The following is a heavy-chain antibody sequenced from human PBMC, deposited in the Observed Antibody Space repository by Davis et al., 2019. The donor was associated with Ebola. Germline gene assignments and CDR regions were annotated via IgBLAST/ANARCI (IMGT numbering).Heavy chain of an antibody. D-gene: IGHD3-22*01. V-gene: IGHV4-59*01. CDR1: GGSINDYH. CDR3: ARATYYYDSSGYQYNFDN. J-gene: IGHJ4*02. CDR2: ISYSGRT. Sequence: MPGGSLRLSCIVSGGSINDYHWSWIRQPPGKGLEWIGYISYSGRTNYNPSLKSRVTILVDTSKNQLSLQLNSVTAADTAVYYCARATYYYDSSGYQYNFDNWGQGTLVSVYS.